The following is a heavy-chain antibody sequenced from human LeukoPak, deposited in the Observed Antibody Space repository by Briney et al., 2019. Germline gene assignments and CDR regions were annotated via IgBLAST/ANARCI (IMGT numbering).Heavy chain of an antibody. CDR3: ARDIVYCSGGSCYHHYYGMDV. CDR1: GYSFTSHY. D-gene: IGHD2-15*01. CDR2: FDPRAGSS. V-gene: IGHV1-46*01. Sequence: ASVKVSCKASGYSFTSHYIHWVRQAPGQGLGWMGVFDPRAGSSSSAQKFQGRVTMTRDTSTTTVYMELSSLRSEDTAVYFCARDIVYCSGGSCYHHYYGMDVWGQGTTVTVSS. J-gene: IGHJ6*02.